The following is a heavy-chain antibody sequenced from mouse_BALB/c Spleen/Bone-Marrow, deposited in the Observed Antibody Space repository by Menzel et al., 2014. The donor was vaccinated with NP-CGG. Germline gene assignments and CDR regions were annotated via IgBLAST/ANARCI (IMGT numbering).Heavy chain of an antibody. J-gene: IGHJ3*01. CDR3: ARFGADGYPRFAY. D-gene: IGHD2-3*01. CDR1: GYSLTGYT. CDR2: INPYNGGT. V-gene: IGHV1-18*01. Sequence: EVKLMESGPELVKPGASMKISCKASGYSLTGYTMNWVKQSHGKNLEWIGLINPYNGGTSYNQKFKGKATLTVDKSSSTAYMELLSLTSEDSAVYYCARFGADGYPRFAYWGQGTLVTVSA.